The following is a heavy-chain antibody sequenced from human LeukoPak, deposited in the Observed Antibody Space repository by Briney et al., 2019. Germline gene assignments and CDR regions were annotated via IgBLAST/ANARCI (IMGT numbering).Heavy chain of an antibody. J-gene: IGHJ5*02. V-gene: IGHV1-69*13. CDR3: ARDIRNWFDP. CDR1: GGTFSTNA. CDR2: IIPSFGTA. Sequence: SVTVSCKASGGTFSTNAINWVRQAPGQRLEWMGGIIPSFGTAIYAQKFQVRVTITADESTSTAYMELSSLRSEDTPVYYCARDIRNWFDPGGERTLVTVSS.